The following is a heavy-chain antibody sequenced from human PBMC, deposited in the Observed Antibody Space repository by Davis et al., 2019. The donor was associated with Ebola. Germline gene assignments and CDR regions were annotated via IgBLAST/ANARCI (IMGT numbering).Heavy chain of an antibody. V-gene: IGHV3-23*01. J-gene: IGHJ6*04. CDR1: GFTFSSYA. Sequence: PGGSLRLSCAASGFTFSSYAMSWVRQAPGKGLEWVSTITSGGSIYYADSVKGRFTISRDNSKNTLYLQMNGLRPEDTALYYCAKRATVKVAGANYYNAMDVWGKGTTVTVSS. CDR2: ITSGGSI. D-gene: IGHD6-19*01. CDR3: AKRATVKVAGANYYNAMDV.